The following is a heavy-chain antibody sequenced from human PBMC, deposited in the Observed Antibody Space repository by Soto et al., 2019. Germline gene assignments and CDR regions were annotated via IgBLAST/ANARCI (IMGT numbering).Heavy chain of an antibody. D-gene: IGHD6-13*01. V-gene: IGHV3-48*04. J-gene: IGHJ4*02. CDR3: AKLTGGSSWHPLDS. Sequence: EVQLVESGGGLVQPGGSLRLSCAASGFSFDSFSMDWVRQAPGKGLEWVSYISSGSGSIYYADSVKGRFTISRDNAKNSPSLQRNSLRAEDTAVYSCAKLTGGSSWHPLDSWGQGTLVTVSS. CDR1: GFSFDSFS. CDR2: ISSGSGSI.